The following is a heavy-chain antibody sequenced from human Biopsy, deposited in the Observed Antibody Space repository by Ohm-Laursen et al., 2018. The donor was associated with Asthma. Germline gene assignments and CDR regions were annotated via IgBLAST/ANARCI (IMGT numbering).Heavy chain of an antibody. J-gene: IGHJ3*02. CDR2: VSSDGHNK. D-gene: IGHD3-22*01. CDR3: ARQSGQEYGDSIPFDT. Sequence: SLRLSCTASGFVFSQCGMHWVRQGPGKGLEWVALVSSDGHNKYYEDSVKGRFTISRDNSKNRLYLQISSLTVEDSAVYFCARQSGQEYGDSIPFDTWGQGTKVAVSS. V-gene: IGHV3-30*03. CDR1: GFVFSQCG.